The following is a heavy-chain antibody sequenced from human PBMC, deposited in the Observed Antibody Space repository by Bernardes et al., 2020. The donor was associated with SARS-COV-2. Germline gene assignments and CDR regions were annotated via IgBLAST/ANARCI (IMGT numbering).Heavy chain of an antibody. CDR2: IRGTSANT. D-gene: IGHD6-19*01. Sequence: GGSLRLSCGASGFTFSNYVMAWVRQAPGKGLECVSVIRGTSANTYYADSVKGRFTVSRDNSKITLYLQMDSLRVDDTALYYCAKKSSGWSTPGTLHHWGQGILVTVSS. J-gene: IGHJ4*02. V-gene: IGHV3-23*01. CDR1: GFTFSNYV. CDR3: AKKSSGWSTPGTLHH.